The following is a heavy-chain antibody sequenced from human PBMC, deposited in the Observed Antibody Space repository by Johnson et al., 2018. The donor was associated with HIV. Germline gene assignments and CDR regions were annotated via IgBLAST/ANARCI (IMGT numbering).Heavy chain of an antibody. CDR2: MRYDGSNK. V-gene: IGHV3-30*02. Sequence: QVQLVESGGGVVQPGGSLRLSCVPSGSSGFTFSYYGMHWVRQAPGKGLEWVAFMRYDGSNKYYADSVKGRFTISRDNSKNTLYLQMNSLRAEDTAVYYCAKGPLEASDAFDIWGQGTMVTVSS. CDR1: GFTFSYYG. CDR3: AKGPLEASDAFDI. D-gene: IGHD5-24*01. J-gene: IGHJ3*02.